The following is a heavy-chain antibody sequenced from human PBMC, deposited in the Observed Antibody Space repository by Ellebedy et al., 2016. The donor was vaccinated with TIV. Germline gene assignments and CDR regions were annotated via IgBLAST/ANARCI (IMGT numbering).Heavy chain of an antibody. CDR1: GFTFSDYY. V-gene: IGHV3-11*06. J-gene: IGHJ6*02. CDR2: ISSSSSYT. CDR3: ARVAGPNYYYGMDV. Sequence: GGSLRLSCAASGFTFSDYYMSWIRQAPGKGLEWVSYISSSSSYTNYADSVKGRFTIASDNAKNTPYLQMNTLRAEDTAVYFCARVAGPNYYYGMDVWGQGTTVTVSS.